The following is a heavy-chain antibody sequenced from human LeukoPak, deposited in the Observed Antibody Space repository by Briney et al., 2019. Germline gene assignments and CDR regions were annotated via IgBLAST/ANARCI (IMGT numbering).Heavy chain of an antibody. D-gene: IGHD2-8*01. CDR1: GFTFSSYA. J-gene: IGHJ4*02. Sequence: GGSLRLSCAASGFTFSSYAMSWVRQAPGKGLEWVSSIRGSGGGTNYGDSVKGRFTISRYNSKNTLYLQMNSLRAEDTAVYYCARDNADGFDYWGQGTLVTVSS. CDR3: ARDNADGFDY. V-gene: IGHV3-23*01. CDR2: IRGSGGGT.